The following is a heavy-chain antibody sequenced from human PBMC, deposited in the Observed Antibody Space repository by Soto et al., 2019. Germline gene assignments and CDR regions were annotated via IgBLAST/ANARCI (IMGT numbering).Heavy chain of an antibody. Sequence: QVQLVQSGAEVKKPGSSVKVSCKASGGTFSSYAISWVRQAPGQGLEWMGGIIPIFGTANYAQKFQGRVTSTADECTSTAYMELSSLRSEDTAVYYCTYYSSGWELYYGMDVWGQGTTGTVSS. V-gene: IGHV1-69*01. D-gene: IGHD6-19*01. CDR2: IIPIFGTA. J-gene: IGHJ6*02. CDR3: TYYSSGWELYYGMDV. CDR1: GGTFSSYA.